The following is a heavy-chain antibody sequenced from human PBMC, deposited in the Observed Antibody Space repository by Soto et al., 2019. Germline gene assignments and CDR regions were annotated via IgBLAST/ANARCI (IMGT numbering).Heavy chain of an antibody. J-gene: IGHJ1*01. CDR2: IIPIFGTA. Sequence: GASVKVSCKASGGTFSSYAISWVRQAPGQGLEWVGGIIPIFGTANYAQKFQGRVTITADKSTSTAYMELGSLRSEDTAVYYCAAVLRYFDSLAYFQHWGQGTLVTVSS. CDR1: GGTFSSYA. D-gene: IGHD3-9*01. CDR3: AAVLRYFDSLAYFQH. V-gene: IGHV1-69*06.